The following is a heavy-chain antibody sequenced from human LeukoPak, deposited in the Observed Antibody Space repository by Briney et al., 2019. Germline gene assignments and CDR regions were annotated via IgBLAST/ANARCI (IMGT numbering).Heavy chain of an antibody. Sequence: SETLSLTCAVSGGSISRGGYSWSWIRQPPGKGLEWIGYIYYSGSTNYNPSLKSRVTISVDTSKNQFSLKLSSVTAADTAVYYCARFGELLGPYYYYYMDVWGKGTTVTISS. J-gene: IGHJ6*03. CDR2: IYYSGST. CDR3: ARFGELLGPYYYYYMDV. D-gene: IGHD3-10*01. V-gene: IGHV4-61*08. CDR1: GGSISRGGYS.